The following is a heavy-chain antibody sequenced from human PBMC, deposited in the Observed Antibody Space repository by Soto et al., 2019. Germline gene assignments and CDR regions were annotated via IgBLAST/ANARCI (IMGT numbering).Heavy chain of an antibody. CDR1: AASITTYY. Sequence: SETLSLTCTLSAASITTYYWIWIRQPPGKGLVWIGNIYYSATTHYNPSPKSRVTISLDPPENQSSLKSSSVTAATPALTFSGRDSTYYFDSSGSAVRAFDIWGQGTMVTVAS. D-gene: IGHD3-22*01. CDR2: IYYSATT. CDR3: GRDSTYYFDSSGSAVRAFDI. J-gene: IGHJ3*02. V-gene: IGHV4-59*12.